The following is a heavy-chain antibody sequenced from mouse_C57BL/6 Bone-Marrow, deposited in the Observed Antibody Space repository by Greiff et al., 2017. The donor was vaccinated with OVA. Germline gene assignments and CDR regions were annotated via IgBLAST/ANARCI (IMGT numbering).Heavy chain of an antibody. CDR3: ASTVVAN. Sequence: QVQLQQPGADLVKPGASVKMSCKASGHTFTIYWITCVKQRPGQGLVWIGDISPGSGSTIYNEKLKRKPTLTVDTSSSTACMQLSSLTSEESAVYYCASTVVANWGQGTTLTVSS. D-gene: IGHD1-1*01. CDR2: ISPGSGST. J-gene: IGHJ2*01. V-gene: IGHV1-55*01. CDR1: GHTFTIYW.